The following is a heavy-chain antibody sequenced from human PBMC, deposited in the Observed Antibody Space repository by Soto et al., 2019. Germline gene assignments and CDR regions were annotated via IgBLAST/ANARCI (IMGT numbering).Heavy chain of an antibody. D-gene: IGHD1-26*01. Sequence: EVELLESGGDLVQPGGSLRLSCAASGFTFSSYDINWVRQAPGKGLEWVSAIGIYANIYYAGSVKGRFTISRDDSKNTVYLQLNSLRVDDTAVYYCAKESTVGSPGDYFDSWGQGTLVTVSS. CDR3: AKESTVGSPGDYFDS. CDR2: IGIYANI. V-gene: IGHV3-23*01. CDR1: GFTFSSYD. J-gene: IGHJ4*02.